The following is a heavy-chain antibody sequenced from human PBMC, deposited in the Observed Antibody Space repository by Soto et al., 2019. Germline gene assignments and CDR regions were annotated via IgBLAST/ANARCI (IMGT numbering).Heavy chain of an antibody. CDR2: ISYNGVT. CDR3: AQDEAGWFDP. CDR1: GGSITSSY. J-gene: IGHJ5*02. Sequence: QVQLQESGPGLLKPSETLSLTCTVSGGSITSSYWSWIRQPPGKGLQWIGFISYNGVTDYNPSLNSRVTILVDSPNKQFSLRLTSRTAADTALYYCAQDEAGWFDPWGQGILVTVSS. V-gene: IGHV4-59*01.